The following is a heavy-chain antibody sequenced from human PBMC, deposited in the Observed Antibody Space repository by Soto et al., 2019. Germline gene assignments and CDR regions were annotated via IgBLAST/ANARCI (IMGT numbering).Heavy chain of an antibody. V-gene: IGHV4-39*01. CDR1: GGSISSSSYY. CDR3: ARHSPLRHLIAAATGFDP. D-gene: IGHD6-13*01. CDR2: IYYSGST. Sequence: TSEPLSLTCTVSGGSISSSSYYWGWIRQPPGKGLEWIGSIYYSGSTYYNPSLKSRVTIPVDTSKTQFSLKLSSVTAADTAVYYCARHSPLRHLIAAATGFDPWGKGTLVTVSS. J-gene: IGHJ5*02.